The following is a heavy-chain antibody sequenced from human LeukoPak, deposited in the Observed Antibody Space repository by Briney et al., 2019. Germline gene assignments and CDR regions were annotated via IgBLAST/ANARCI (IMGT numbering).Heavy chain of an antibody. D-gene: IGHD4/OR15-4a*01. CDR3: ARQNYGAAPLRY. Sequence: SETLSLTCTVSGGSVSDYYWSWIRQSPGKGLEWIGYIYYTGSSSYNPSLRSRVTISADTSKNQFSLKLSSVTAADTAVYYCARQNYGAAPLRYWGQGTLVTVSS. CDR1: GGSVSDYY. J-gene: IGHJ4*02. V-gene: IGHV4-59*08. CDR2: IYYTGSS.